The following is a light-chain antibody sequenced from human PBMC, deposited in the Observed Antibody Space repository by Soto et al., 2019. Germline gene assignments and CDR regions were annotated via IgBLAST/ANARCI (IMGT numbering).Light chain of an antibody. V-gene: IGKV3-11*01. CDR1: QSISSY. CDR2: DAS. J-gene: IGKJ5*01. Sequence: EIVLTQSPATLSLSPGERATLSCRASQSISSYLAWYQQKAGQSPRLLFYDASNRAPGIPARFSASGSGTDFTLTISSLEPEDFAVYYSQQRSNRPSPITFGQGTRLDI. CDR3: QQRSNRPSPIT.